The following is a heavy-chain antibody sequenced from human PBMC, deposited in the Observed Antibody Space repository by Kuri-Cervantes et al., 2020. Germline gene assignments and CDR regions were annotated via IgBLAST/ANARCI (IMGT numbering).Heavy chain of an antibody. CDR1: GFTFSRYW. Sequence: GGSLRLSCAASGFTFSRYWMSWVRQAPGKGLEWVANIKQDGGDKYYVESVKGRFTISRDNAKNSLYLQMNSLRVEGTAVYYCARDRGGMTMVRGGIFGGQGTLVTVSS. V-gene: IGHV3-7*01. CDR2: IKQDGGDK. CDR3: ARDRGGMTMVRGGIF. D-gene: IGHD3-10*01. J-gene: IGHJ4*02.